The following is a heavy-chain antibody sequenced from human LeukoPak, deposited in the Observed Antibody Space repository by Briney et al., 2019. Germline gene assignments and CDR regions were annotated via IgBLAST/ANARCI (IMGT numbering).Heavy chain of an antibody. D-gene: IGHD3-10*01. Sequence: PGRSLRLSCAASGFTFDDYAMHWVRQAPGKGLEWVSGISWNSGSIGYADSVKGRFTISRDNAKNSLYLQMNSLRAEDTALYYCAKGVTQQGRFGESRDDAFDIWGQGTMVTVSS. CDR2: ISWNSGSI. CDR3: AKGVTQQGRFGESRDDAFDI. V-gene: IGHV3-9*01. J-gene: IGHJ3*02. CDR1: GFTFDDYA.